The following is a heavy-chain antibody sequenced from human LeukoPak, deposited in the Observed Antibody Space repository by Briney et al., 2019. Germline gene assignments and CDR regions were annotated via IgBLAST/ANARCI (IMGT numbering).Heavy chain of an antibody. CDR1: GFPLSTSGVG. Sequence: ESCPTLVNPTQPLTLSCTFSGFPLSTSGVGVSWIRQSPGKALELLALIYWDGDKRYTSSLKSRLTITKDTSKNQVVLKMTNMDPVDTATYYCANRPGRGIPAAHWGQGTLVTVSS. V-gene: IGHV2-5*02. CDR2: IYWDGDK. CDR3: ANRPGRGIPAAH. J-gene: IGHJ4*02. D-gene: IGHD2-21*01.